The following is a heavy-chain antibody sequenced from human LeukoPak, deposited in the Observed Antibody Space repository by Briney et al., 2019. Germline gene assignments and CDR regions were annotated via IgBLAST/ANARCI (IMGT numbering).Heavy chain of an antibody. CDR2: IYSGGDT. CDR3: AKAPVTSCRGAYCYPFDS. Sequence: GSLRLSCAPSGFTVSSSYMNWVRQAPEKGLEWVSVIYSGGDTYYADSVRGRFTISRDNSKNTLYLQMNSLRAEDAAVYFCAKAPVTSCRGAYCYPFDSWGQGTLVTVSS. V-gene: IGHV3-53*01. J-gene: IGHJ4*02. CDR1: GFTVSSSY. D-gene: IGHD2-21*01.